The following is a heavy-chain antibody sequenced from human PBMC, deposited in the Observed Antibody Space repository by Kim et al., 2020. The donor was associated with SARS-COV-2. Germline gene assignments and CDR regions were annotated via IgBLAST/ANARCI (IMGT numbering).Heavy chain of an antibody. V-gene: IGHV3-33*06. J-gene: IGHJ4*02. CDR3: AKDPRRSYGNFYSPYYFDS. Sequence: GRLTISRDNSKNTLYLQMNSLRVDDTAVYYCAKDPRRSYGNFYSPYYFDSWGQGTLVTVSS. D-gene: IGHD1-1*01.